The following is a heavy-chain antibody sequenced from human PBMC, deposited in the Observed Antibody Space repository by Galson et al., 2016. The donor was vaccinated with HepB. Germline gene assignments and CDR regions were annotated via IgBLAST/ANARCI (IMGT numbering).Heavy chain of an antibody. CDR3: ARDRAYYDFWSGVNWFDP. CDR2: ISRSSGYI. V-gene: IGHV3-21*01. D-gene: IGHD3-3*01. CDR1: GFSFFNYN. J-gene: IGHJ5*02. Sequence: PRLSCAASGFSFFNYNMNWVRQAPGKGLEWVSSISRSSGYIYYADSVKGRFTISRDNARNTLYLQMNSLRVEDTAVYYCARDRAYYDFWSGVNWFDPWGQGTLVTVSS.